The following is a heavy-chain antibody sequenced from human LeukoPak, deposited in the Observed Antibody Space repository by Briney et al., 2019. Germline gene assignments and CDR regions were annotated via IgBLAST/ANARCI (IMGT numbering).Heavy chain of an antibody. Sequence: GGSLRLSCVGSGFTFRSHAMSWVRQAPEKGLEFVSGIYENGGTTYYADSVKGRFSISRDNSKNTLYLEMNSLRAEDAAVYYCAKTGFSDAFDIWGQGTMVTVSS. V-gene: IGHV3-23*01. CDR3: AKTGFSDAFDI. D-gene: IGHD2-15*01. CDR2: IYENGGTT. J-gene: IGHJ3*02. CDR1: GFTFRSHA.